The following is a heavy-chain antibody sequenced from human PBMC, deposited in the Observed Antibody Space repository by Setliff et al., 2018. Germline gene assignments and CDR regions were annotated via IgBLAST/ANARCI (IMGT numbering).Heavy chain of an antibody. J-gene: IGHJ4*02. Sequence: LRLSCAASGFSFSSYGMNWVRQAPEKGLEWVSYISSSSSTIYYADSVKGRFTISRDNAKNSLYLQMSDLRAEDTAVYYCARGHTTVSTGYWGQGTLVTVSS. D-gene: IGHD4-17*01. CDR3: ARGHTTVSTGY. CDR1: GFSFSSYG. V-gene: IGHV3-48*01. CDR2: ISSSSSTI.